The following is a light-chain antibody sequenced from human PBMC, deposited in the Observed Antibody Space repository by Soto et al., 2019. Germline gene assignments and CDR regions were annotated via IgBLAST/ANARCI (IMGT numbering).Light chain of an antibody. CDR2: DTR. J-gene: IGLJ3*02. Sequence: QAVVTQEPSLPVSPGGTVTLTCGSTTGAVTSRQYPYWFPQQPGQAPKTLIYDTRIRHSWPPARFSGSRLGGKAALTLSGAQPEAEAEYHGWLADSPDRVFGGGTKLTVL. V-gene: IGLV7-46*01. CDR3: WLADSPDRV. CDR1: TGAVTSRQY.